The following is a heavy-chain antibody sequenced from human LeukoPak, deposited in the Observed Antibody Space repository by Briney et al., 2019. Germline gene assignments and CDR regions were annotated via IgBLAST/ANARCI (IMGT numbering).Heavy chain of an antibody. CDR1: GYSFTSYW. Sequence: GESLKISCKGSGYSFTSYWIGWVRQMPGKGLEWMGIIYPGDSDTRYSPSFQGQVTISADKSIRTAYLQWSSLKASDTAMYYCARRGRIAVAGTGFDYWGQGTLVTVSS. CDR2: IYPGDSDT. CDR3: ARRGRIAVAGTGFDY. J-gene: IGHJ4*02. D-gene: IGHD6-19*01. V-gene: IGHV5-51*01.